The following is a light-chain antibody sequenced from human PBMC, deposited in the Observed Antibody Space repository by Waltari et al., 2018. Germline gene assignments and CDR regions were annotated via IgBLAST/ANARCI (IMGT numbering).Light chain of an antibody. CDR3: CSYAGQFTWV. V-gene: IGLV2-11*01. CDR2: AVS. CDR1: SIHIRDETL. Sequence: QSALTQPPSVSGSPGQSVTIPCPATSIHIRDETLVSWFQQYPGKAPKVIMFAVSERPSGVPDRFSGSKSGNTASLTISGLQSEDESHYFCCSYAGQFTWVFGGGTKLTVL. J-gene: IGLJ2*01.